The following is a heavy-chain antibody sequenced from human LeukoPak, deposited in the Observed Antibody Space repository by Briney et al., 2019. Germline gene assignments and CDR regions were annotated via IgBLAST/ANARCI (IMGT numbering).Heavy chain of an antibody. CDR2: IKSKTDGGTT. Sequence: PGGSLRLSCAASGFTFSNAWMSWVRQAPGKGLEWVGRIKSKTDGGTTDYAAPVKGRFTISRDDSKNTLYLQMNSLKTEDTAVYYCTTAGTAPYNYYYYYMDVWGKGTTVTVSS. CDR1: GFTFSNAW. D-gene: IGHD1-1*01. CDR3: TTAGTAPYNYYYYYMDV. J-gene: IGHJ6*03. V-gene: IGHV3-15*01.